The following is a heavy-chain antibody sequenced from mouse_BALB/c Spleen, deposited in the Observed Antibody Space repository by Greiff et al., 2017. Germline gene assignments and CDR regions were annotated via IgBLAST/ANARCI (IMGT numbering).Heavy chain of an antibody. J-gene: IGHJ4*01. CDR2: IDPANGNT. V-gene: IGHV14-3*02. CDR1: GFNIKDTY. Sequence: EVQLQESGAELVKPGASVKLSCTASGFNIKDTYMHWVKQRPEQGLEWIGRIDPANGNTKYDPKFQGKATITADTSSNTAYLQLSSLTSEDTAVYYCARKWNYAMDYWGQGTSVTVSS. CDR3: ARKWNYAMDY. D-gene: IGHD1-3*01.